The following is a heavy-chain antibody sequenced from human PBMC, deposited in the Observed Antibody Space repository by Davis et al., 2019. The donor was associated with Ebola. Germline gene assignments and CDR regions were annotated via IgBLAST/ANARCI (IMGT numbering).Heavy chain of an antibody. CDR1: GGSISSSNW. CDR2: IYHSGST. D-gene: IGHD1-26*01. J-gene: IGHJ6*02. Sequence: MPGGSLRLSCAVSGGSISSSNWRSCVRQPPGKGLEWIGEIYHSGSTNYNPSLKSRVTISVDKSKNQFSLKLSSVTAADTAVYYCARLGATDYYYGMDVWGQGTTVTVSS. V-gene: IGHV4-4*02. CDR3: ARLGATDYYYGMDV.